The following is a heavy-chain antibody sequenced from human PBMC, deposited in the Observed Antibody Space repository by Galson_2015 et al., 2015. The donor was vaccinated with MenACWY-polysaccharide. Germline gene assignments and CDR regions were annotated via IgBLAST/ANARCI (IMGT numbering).Heavy chain of an antibody. CDR1: GFTFSRYV. D-gene: IGHD6-13*01. CDR2: ISESGDST. V-gene: IGHV3-23*01. J-gene: IGHJ4*02. Sequence: SLRLSCAASGFTFSRYVMTWVRQAPGKGLEWVSAISESGDSTFYADSVKGRFTISRDNSKNTLYLQMNSLRPEDTAVYYCARNPSRLDIAAASHWGQGALVSVSS. CDR3: ARNPSRLDIAAASH.